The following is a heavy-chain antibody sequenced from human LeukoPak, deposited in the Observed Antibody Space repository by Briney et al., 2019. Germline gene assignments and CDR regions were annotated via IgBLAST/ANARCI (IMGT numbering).Heavy chain of an antibody. V-gene: IGHV1-2*02. CDR1: GYTFTGYY. CDR3: ARDPASYGSGSLFDY. D-gene: IGHD3-10*01. J-gene: IGHJ4*02. CDR2: INPNSGGT. Sequence: ASVKVSCKASGYTFTGYYMHWVRQAPGQGLEWMGWINPNSGGTNYAQKFQGRVTMTRDTSISTAYMELSRLRSDETAVYYCARDPASYGSGSLFDYWGQGTLVTVSS.